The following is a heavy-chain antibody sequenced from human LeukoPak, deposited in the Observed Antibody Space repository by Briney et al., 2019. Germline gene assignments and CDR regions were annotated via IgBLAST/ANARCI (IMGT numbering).Heavy chain of an antibody. V-gene: IGHV3-7*01. J-gene: IGHJ6*03. D-gene: IGHD3-9*01. CDR3: ARDLGGFDRSYFHHYMDV. CDR1: GFSFSSYW. Sequence: GGSLRLSCAASGFSFSSYWMSWVRQAPGQGLEWVANIKQDGTEKYNVDSVKGRFTISRDSAENSLFLQMNSLKVEDTAVYYCARDLGGFDRSYFHHYMDVWGKGTTVIVSS. CDR2: IKQDGTEK.